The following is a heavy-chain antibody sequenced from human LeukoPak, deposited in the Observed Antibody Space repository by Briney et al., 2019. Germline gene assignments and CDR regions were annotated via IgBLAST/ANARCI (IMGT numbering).Heavy chain of an antibody. CDR1: GFTFSSYT. CDR2: ISGGSTYT. V-gene: IGHV3-21*01. Sequence: GGSLRLSCAASGFTFSSYTMNWVRQAPGKGLEWVSSISGGSTYTFYADSVMGRFTISRDNAKNSLYLHMSSLGAEDTAVHYCARVRDLYRDYWGQGILVTVSS. CDR3: ARVRDLYRDY. J-gene: IGHJ4*02. D-gene: IGHD5-12*01.